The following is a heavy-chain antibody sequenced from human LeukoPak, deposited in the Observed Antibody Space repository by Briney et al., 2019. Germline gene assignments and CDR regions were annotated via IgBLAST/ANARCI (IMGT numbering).Heavy chain of an antibody. J-gene: IGHJ4*02. CDR3: ARGPILYGGSDY. V-gene: IGHV3-15*01. CDR2: IKSKTDGGTT. CDR1: GFTFSNAW. D-gene: IGHD4-23*01. Sequence: GGSLRLSCAASGFTFSNAWMSWVRQAPGKGLEWVGRIKSKTDGGTTDYAAPVKGRFTISRDDSKNTLYLQMNSLRAEDTAVYYCARGPILYGGSDYWGQGTLVTVSS.